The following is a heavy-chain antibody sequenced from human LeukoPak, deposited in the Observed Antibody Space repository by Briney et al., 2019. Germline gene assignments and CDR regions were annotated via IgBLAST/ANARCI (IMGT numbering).Heavy chain of an antibody. Sequence: PSETLSLTCTVSGGSISSGGYYWSWSRQHPGKGLEWIGYIYYSGSTSYNTSLKSRVTISVDMSKNQFSLRLSSVTAADTAVYYCASPSPGIDPWGQGTLVTVSS. V-gene: IGHV4-31*03. J-gene: IGHJ5*02. D-gene: IGHD1-26*01. CDR2: IYYSGST. CDR1: GGSISSGGYY. CDR3: ASPSPGIDP.